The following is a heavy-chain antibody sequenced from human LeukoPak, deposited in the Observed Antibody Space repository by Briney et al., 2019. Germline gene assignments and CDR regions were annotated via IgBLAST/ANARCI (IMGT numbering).Heavy chain of an antibody. D-gene: IGHD6-19*01. CDR1: GGSISSSSYY. V-gene: IGHV4-39*01. Sequence: PSETLSLTCTVSGGSISSSSYYWGWIRQPPGKGLEWIGSIYYSGSTYYNPSLKSRVTISVDTSKNQFSLKLSCVTAADTAVYYCARQQWLRVWDYWGQGTLVTVSS. CDR3: ARQQWLRVWDY. CDR2: IYYSGST. J-gene: IGHJ4*02.